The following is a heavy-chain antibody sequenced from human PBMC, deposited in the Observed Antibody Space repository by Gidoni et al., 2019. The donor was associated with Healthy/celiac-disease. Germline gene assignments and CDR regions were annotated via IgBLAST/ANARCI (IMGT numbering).Heavy chain of an antibody. V-gene: IGHV1-69*01. CDR1: GGTFSSYA. CDR3: ARAPSGGGDPTGWGSIPYYYYGMDV. J-gene: IGHJ6*02. Sequence: QVQLVQSGAEVKKPGSSVQVSCKASGGTFSSYAISWVRQAPGQGLEWMGGIIPIFGTANYAQKFQGRVTITADESTSTAYMELSSLRSEDTAVYYCARAPSGGGDPTGWGSIPYYYYGMDVWGQGTTVTVSS. D-gene: IGHD2-21*02. CDR2: IIPIFGTA.